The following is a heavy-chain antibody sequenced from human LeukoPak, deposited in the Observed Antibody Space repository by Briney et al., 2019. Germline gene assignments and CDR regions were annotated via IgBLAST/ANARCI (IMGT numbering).Heavy chain of an antibody. V-gene: IGHV3-66*01. D-gene: IGHD1-26*01. CDR1: GFTFSSNY. J-gene: IGHJ5*02. Sequence: GGSLRLSCAASGFTFSSNYMSWVRQAPGKGLEWVSVIYSGGSTYYADSVKGRFTISRDNSKNTLYLQMNSLRAEDTAVYYCARGGGSSLTRFDPWGQGTLVTVSS. CDR3: ARGGGSSLTRFDP. CDR2: IYSGGST.